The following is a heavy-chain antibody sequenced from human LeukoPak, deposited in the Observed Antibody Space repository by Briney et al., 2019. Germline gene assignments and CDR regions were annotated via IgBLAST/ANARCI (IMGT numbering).Heavy chain of an antibody. CDR3: ARDLHSSSWYQFDY. J-gene: IGHJ4*02. CDR1: GFTFSSYA. D-gene: IGHD6-13*01. V-gene: IGHV3-23*01. Sequence: GGSLRLSCAASGFTFSSYAMSWVRQAPGRGLEWVSAISGSGGSTYYADSVKGRFTISRDNAKNSLYLQMNSLRAEDTAVYYCARDLHSSSWYQFDYWGQGTLVTVSS. CDR2: ISGSGGST.